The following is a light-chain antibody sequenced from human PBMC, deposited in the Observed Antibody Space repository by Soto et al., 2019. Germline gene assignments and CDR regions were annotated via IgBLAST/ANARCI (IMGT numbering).Light chain of an antibody. J-gene: IGLJ3*02. CDR1: TGAVTSGHF. V-gene: IGLV7-46*01. CDR2: DTT. CDR3: LLSYTGAWV. Sequence: QAVVTREPSLTVSPGGTVTLTCGSSTGAVTSGHFPYWFQQKPGQAPKTLIYDTTKKHSWTPARFSGSLLGVKAALTLSGAQPEDEAEYYCLLSYTGAWVFGGGTKVTVL.